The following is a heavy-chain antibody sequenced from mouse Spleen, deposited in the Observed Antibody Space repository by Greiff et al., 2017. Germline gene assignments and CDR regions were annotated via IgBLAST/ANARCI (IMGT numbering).Heavy chain of an antibody. J-gene: IGHJ2*01. CDR2: IWSGGST. Sequence: QVQLKQSGPGLVQPSQSLSITCTVSGFSLTSYGVHWVRQSPGKGLEWLGVIWSGGSTDYNAAFISRLSISKDNSKSQVLFKMNSVQADDTSIYYGARNGYDGGGHYFDYRGQGTTLTVSS. CDR3: ARNGYDGGGHYFDY. CDR1: GFSLTSYG. D-gene: IGHD2-2*01. V-gene: IGHV2-2*01.